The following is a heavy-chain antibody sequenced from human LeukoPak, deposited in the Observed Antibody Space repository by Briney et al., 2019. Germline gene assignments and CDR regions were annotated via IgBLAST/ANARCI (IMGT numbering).Heavy chain of an antibody. V-gene: IGHV3-48*01. CDR3: AKDGSSSPGILGFDY. D-gene: IGHD6-13*01. J-gene: IGHJ4*02. Sequence: PGGSLRLSCAASGFTFSNPNINWVRQAPGKGLEWLSYISKSSSVNYADPVKGRFTISRDNARNSVYLQMNSLRAEDTAVYYCAKDGSSSPGILGFDYWGQGTLVTVSS. CDR2: ISKSSSV. CDR1: GFTFSNPN.